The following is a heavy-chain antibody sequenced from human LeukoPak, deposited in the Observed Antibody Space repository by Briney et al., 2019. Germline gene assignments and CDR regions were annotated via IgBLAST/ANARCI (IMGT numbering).Heavy chain of an antibody. V-gene: IGHV1-24*01. J-gene: IGHJ4*02. CDR1: GYTLTELS. Sequence: ASVKVTCKVSGYTLTELSMHWVRQARGKGLEWMGGFDPEDGETIYAQKFQGRVTMTEDTSTDTAYMELSSLRSEDTAVYYCATASGSYYGGIDYWGQGTLVTVSS. CDR3: ATASGSYYGGIDY. CDR2: FDPEDGET. D-gene: IGHD1-26*01.